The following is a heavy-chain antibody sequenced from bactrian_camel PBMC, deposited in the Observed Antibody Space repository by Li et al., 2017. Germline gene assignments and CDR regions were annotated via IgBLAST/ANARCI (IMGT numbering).Heavy chain of an antibody. D-gene: IGHD6*01. CDR3: AEGRGSRGEHCYSLNY. V-gene: IGHV3S1*01. J-gene: IGHJ4*01. CDR1: EPAFSRRC. CDR2: KTTSSGST. Sequence: HVQLVESGGGSVQAGGSLRLSCASSEPAFSRRCMGWFRQAPGKEREGVAQKTTSSGSTSYADSGKGRFTISQDSARNTVYLQMNNLQPEDTATYYCAEGRGSRGEHCYSLNYWGQGTQVTVS.